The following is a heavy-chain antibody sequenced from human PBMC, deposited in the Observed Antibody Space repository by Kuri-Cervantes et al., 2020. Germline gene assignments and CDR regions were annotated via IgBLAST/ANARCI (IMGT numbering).Heavy chain of an antibody. Sequence: GGSLRLSCKGSGYSFTSYWIGWVRQMPGKGLEWMGIIYPGDSDTRYSPSFQGQVTISADKSISTAYLQRSSLKASDTAMYYCARRKAAASGADWFDPWGQGTLVTVSS. D-gene: IGHD6-13*01. V-gene: IGHV5-51*01. J-gene: IGHJ5*02. CDR2: IYPGDSDT. CDR1: GYSFTSYW. CDR3: ARRKAAASGADWFDP.